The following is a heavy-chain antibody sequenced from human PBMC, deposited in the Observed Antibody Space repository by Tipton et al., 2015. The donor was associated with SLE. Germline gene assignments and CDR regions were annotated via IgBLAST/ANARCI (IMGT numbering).Heavy chain of an antibody. CDR2: IYYSGTT. CDR1: GGSITSRY. CDR3: ARGDFWSGLDY. J-gene: IGHJ4*02. D-gene: IGHD3-3*01. Sequence: TLSLTCTVSGGSITSRYWNWVRQPPGKGLEWIGYIYYSGTTSYNSSLKSRVTISVDSAKNQSSLKVSSVTAADTAVYFCARGDFWSGLDYWGQGALVTVSS. V-gene: IGHV4-59*11.